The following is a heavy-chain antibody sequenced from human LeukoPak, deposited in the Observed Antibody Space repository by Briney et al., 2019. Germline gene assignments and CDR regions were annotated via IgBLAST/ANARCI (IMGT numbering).Heavy chain of an antibody. CDR2: ISGSGGST. Sequence: GGSLRLSCAASGFTFSSYAMSWVRQAPGKGLEWVSAISGSGGSTYYADSVKGRFTISRDNSKNTLYLQMNSLRAEDTAVYYCAKAPGYYYYYGTDVWGHGTTVTVSS. CDR3: AKAPGYYYYYGTDV. J-gene: IGHJ6*02. V-gene: IGHV3-23*01. CDR1: GFTFSSYA.